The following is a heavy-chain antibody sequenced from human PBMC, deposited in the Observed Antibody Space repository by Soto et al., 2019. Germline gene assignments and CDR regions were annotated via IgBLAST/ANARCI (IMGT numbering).Heavy chain of an antibody. Sequence: QVQLQDSGPGLLKPSQTLSLTCTVSGGSISSGDYYWSWIRQPPEKGLEWIGYIYYSGSPYYNPSRKSGVTVSVDQPNNQYSLKLSSVTAADTAVYYCASDRMGGYGMDVWGQGTRVTVSS. CDR3: ASDRMGGYGMDV. D-gene: IGHD3-16*01. CDR1: GGSISSGDYY. CDR2: IYYSGSP. V-gene: IGHV4-30-4*01. J-gene: IGHJ6*02.